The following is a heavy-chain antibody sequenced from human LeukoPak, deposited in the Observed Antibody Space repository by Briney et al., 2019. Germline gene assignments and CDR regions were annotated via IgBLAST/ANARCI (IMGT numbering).Heavy chain of an antibody. V-gene: IGHV4-31*03. CDR1: GASMRSETHY. D-gene: IGHD6-19*01. J-gene: IGHJ4*02. CDR3: AKLWLGFDFPFDY. Sequence: SETLSLTCNVSGASMRSETHYWSWLRQHPGKGPEWIAYIYYTAGAYYNPSLESRVSISLDASENQFSLKLSSVTAADTAVYYCAKLWLGFDFPFDYWGQGTLVTVSS. CDR2: IYYTAGA.